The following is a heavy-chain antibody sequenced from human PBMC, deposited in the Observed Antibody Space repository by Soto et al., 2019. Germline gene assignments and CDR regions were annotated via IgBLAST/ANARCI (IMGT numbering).Heavy chain of an antibody. V-gene: IGHV3-23*01. Sequence: EVQLLESGGGLVQPGGSLRLSCAASGFTFSSYAMSWVRQAPGKGLEWVSAISGSGGSTYYADSVKGRFPISRDNSKNTLYLQMNSLSAEDTAVYYCAKLGYSGGWLDAFDIWGQGTMVTVSS. CDR1: GFTFSSYA. J-gene: IGHJ3*02. D-gene: IGHD6-19*01. CDR3: AKLGYSGGWLDAFDI. CDR2: ISGSGGST.